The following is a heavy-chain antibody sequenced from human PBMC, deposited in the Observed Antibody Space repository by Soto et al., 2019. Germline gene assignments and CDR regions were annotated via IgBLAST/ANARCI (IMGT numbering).Heavy chain of an antibody. D-gene: IGHD3-16*02. V-gene: IGHV4-59*01. CDR2: IYYSGST. Sequence: PSETLSLTCTVSGGSISSYYWSWIRQPPGKGLEWIGYIYYSGSTNYNPSLKSRVTISVDTSKNQFSLKLSSVTAADTAVYYCAMRGDYDYIWGSYRTHYYYYYYMDVWGKGTTVTVSS. J-gene: IGHJ6*03. CDR3: AMRGDYDYIWGSYRTHYYYYYYMDV. CDR1: GGSISSYY.